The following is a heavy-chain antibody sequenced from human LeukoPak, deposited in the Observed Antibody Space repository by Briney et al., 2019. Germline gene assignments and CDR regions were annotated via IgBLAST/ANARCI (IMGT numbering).Heavy chain of an antibody. J-gene: IGHJ4*02. Sequence: SETLSLTCAVSGYSISSGYYWGWIRQPPGKGLEWIGSIYHSGSTYYNPSLKSRVTISVDTSKNQFSLKLSSVTAADTAVYYCAKRVPYSSSSVYFDNWGQGTLVTVSS. CDR2: IYHSGST. D-gene: IGHD6-6*01. CDR1: GYSISSGYY. V-gene: IGHV4-38-2*01. CDR3: AKRVPYSSSSVYFDN.